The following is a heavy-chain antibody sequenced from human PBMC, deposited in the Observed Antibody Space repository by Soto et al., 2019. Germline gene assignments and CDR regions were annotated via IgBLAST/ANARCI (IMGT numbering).Heavy chain of an antibody. D-gene: IGHD6-19*01. CDR3: AKRGGSGWYDELFDY. CDR1: GFTFSSYA. J-gene: IGHJ4*02. CDR2: ISGSGGGT. Sequence: EVQLLESGGGLVQPGGSLRLSCAASGFTFSSYAMSWVRQAPGKGLEWVSAISGSGGGTYYADSVKGRFTISRDNSKNTLYLQMNSLRAEDTAVYYCAKRGGSGWYDELFDYWGREPWSPSPQ. V-gene: IGHV3-23*01.